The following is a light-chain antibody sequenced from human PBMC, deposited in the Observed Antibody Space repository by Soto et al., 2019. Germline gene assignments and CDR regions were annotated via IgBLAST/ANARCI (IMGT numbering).Light chain of an antibody. CDR1: QSVSSNY. CDR2: GAS. J-gene: IGKJ1*01. CDR3: QQYDTSPRT. V-gene: IGKV3-20*01. Sequence: DIELTQSPGTLSLSPGDRATLSCRASQSVSSNYLAWYQQKRGQAPRLLIYGASSRATGIPTRFSGSGSGTDFTLTISRLEPEDFAVYYCQQYDTSPRTFGQGTKVEI.